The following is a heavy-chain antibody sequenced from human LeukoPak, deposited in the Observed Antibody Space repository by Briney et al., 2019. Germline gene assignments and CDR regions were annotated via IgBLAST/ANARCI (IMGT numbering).Heavy chain of an antibody. Sequence: PSETLSLTCTVSGVSISTYSWSWIRQPPGKGLEWIGYISYSGSTSYSPSLRSRVTISVDTSKNQFSLKLSSVTAADTAVYYCATDGNFDLWGRGTLVTVSS. CDR1: GVSISTYS. J-gene: IGHJ2*01. V-gene: IGHV4-59*01. CDR2: ISYSGST. CDR3: ATDGNFDL. D-gene: IGHD1-26*01.